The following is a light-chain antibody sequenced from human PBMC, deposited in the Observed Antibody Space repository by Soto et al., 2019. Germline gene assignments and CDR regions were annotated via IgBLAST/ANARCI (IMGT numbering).Light chain of an antibody. V-gene: IGLV1-47*02. CDR3: AAWDDSLSGLV. Sequence: QSVLTQPPSASGTPGQRVTISCSGSSSNIGSDYVYWYQQLPRTAPKLLIDTNNQRTSGVPDRFSGSKSGTSASLAISGLRSEDEADYYCAAWDDSLSGLVFGGGTKLTVL. CDR1: SSNIGSDY. J-gene: IGLJ3*02. CDR2: TNN.